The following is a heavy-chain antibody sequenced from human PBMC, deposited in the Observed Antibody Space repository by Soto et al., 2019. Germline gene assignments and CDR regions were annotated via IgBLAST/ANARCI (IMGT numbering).Heavy chain of an antibody. CDR3: ARLGTAARHFDY. Sequence: SVKVSCKASGGTFSSYAISWVRQAPGQGLEWMGGIIPIFGTANYAQKFQGRVTITADESTSTAYMELSSLRSEDTAVYYCARLGTAARHFDYWGQGTLVTVSS. J-gene: IGHJ4*02. V-gene: IGHV1-69*13. CDR2: IIPIFGTA. CDR1: GGTFSSYA. D-gene: IGHD6-6*01.